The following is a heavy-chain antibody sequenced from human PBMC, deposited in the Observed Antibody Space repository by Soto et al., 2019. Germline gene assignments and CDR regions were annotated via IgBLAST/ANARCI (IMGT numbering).Heavy chain of an antibody. CDR1: GFSFSRYW. V-gene: IGHV3-7*01. J-gene: IGHJ4*02. D-gene: IGHD7-27*01. CDR3: ARESNAHLDY. Sequence: GGALRISCAVSGFSFSRYWMSLVRQAPGRGLEWAATIAHDGSEKFYVDSVKGRFTISRDNTKNSLYLQMNSLRAEDTALYYCARESNAHLDYWGQGTMVTVSS. CDR2: IAHDGSEK.